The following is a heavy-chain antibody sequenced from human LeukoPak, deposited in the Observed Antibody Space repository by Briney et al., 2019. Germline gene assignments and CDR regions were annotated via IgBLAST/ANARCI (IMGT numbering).Heavy chain of an antibody. D-gene: IGHD5-24*01. CDR2: IISKTDGGTT. V-gene: IGHV3-15*01. CDR1: GFTFSNVW. J-gene: IGHJ4*02. Sequence: GGSLRLSCAASGFTFSNVWMSWVRQAPGKGLEWVGRIISKTDGGTTDYTAPVKGRFTISRDDSKNTLYPQMNSLKTEDTALYYCTTERDYYFHYWGQGTLVTVSS. CDR3: TTERDYYFHY.